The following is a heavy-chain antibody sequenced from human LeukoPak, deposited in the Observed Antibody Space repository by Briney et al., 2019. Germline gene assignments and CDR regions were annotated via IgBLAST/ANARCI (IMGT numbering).Heavy chain of an antibody. CDR1: GGSFSGYY. CDR2: INHSGST. V-gene: IGHV4-34*01. J-gene: IGHJ4*02. Sequence: SETLSLTCAVYGGSFSGYYWSWIRQPPGKGLEWIGEINHSGSTNYNPSLKSRVTISVDTSKNQFSLKLSSVTAADTAVYYCAREVAVGIGAYNYWGQGILVTVSS. D-gene: IGHD6-13*01. CDR3: AREVAVGIGAYNY.